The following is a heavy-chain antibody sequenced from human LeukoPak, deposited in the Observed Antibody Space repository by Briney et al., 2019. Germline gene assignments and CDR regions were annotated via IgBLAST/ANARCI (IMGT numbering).Heavy chain of an antibody. CDR1: GGSISSYY. CDR3: ARLSMIVVHINY. J-gene: IGHJ4*02. D-gene: IGHD3-22*01. Sequence: SETLSLTCTVSGGSISSYYWSWIRQPPGKGLEWIGSIYYSGSTYYNPSLKSRVTISVDTSKNQFSLKLSSVTAADTAVYYCARLSMIVVHINYWGQGTLVTVSS. V-gene: IGHV4-59*05. CDR2: IYYSGST.